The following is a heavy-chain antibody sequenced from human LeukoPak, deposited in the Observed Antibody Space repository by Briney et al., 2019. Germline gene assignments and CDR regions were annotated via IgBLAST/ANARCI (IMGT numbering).Heavy chain of an antibody. J-gene: IGHJ4*02. D-gene: IGHD2-8*01. CDR3: ARGDRLGYCTNGVCYPTDY. CDR1: GFSFSIYS. Sequence: PGGSLRLSCAASGFSFSIYSMNWVRQAPGKGLEWVSSISSSSSYIYYADSVKGRFTISRDNAKNSLYLQMNSLRAEDTAVYYCARGDRLGYCTNGVCYPTDYWGQGTLVTVSP. V-gene: IGHV3-21*01. CDR2: ISSSSSYI.